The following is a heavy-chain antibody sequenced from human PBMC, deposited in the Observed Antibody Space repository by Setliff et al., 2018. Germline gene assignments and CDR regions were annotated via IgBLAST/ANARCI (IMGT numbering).Heavy chain of an antibody. J-gene: IGHJ3*01. CDR3: ARPLEESFGGVRDSDAFDV. D-gene: IGHD3-16*01. CDR2: IYYNGST. Sequence: SETLSLTCTVSGGSIRSSYYYWGWIRQPPGKGLEWIGSIYYNGSTHFNPSLKSRVAISVDTSKNLLSLRVNSVAATDTAVYYCARPLEESFGGVRDSDAFDVWGQGTMVTVSS. V-gene: IGHV4-39*01. CDR1: GGSIRSSYYY.